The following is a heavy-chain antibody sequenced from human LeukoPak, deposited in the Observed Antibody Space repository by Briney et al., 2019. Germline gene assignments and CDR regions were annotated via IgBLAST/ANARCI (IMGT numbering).Heavy chain of an antibody. D-gene: IGHD1-26*01. CDR3: AKDGIVGATCTYFDY. Sequence: GGSLRLSCAASGFTFSSYAMSWVRQAPGKGLEWVSVISGSGGGTYYADSVKGRFTISRDNSKNTLYLQMNSLRAEDTAAYYCAKDGIVGATCTYFDYWGQGTLVTVSS. J-gene: IGHJ4*02. V-gene: IGHV3-23*01. CDR2: ISGSGGGT. CDR1: GFTFSSYA.